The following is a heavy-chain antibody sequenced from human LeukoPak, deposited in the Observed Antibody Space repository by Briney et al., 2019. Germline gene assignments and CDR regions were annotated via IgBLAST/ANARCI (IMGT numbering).Heavy chain of an antibody. D-gene: IGHD6-19*01. Sequence: ASVKVSCKASGYTFTSYAMHWVRQAPGQRLEWMGWINAGNGNTKYSQKFQGRVTITRDTSASTAYMELSSLRSEDTAVYYCARDFRIAVAGTRGLGWFDPWGQGTLVTVSS. CDR2: INAGNGNT. V-gene: IGHV1-3*01. CDR3: ARDFRIAVAGTRGLGWFDP. CDR1: GYTFTSYA. J-gene: IGHJ5*02.